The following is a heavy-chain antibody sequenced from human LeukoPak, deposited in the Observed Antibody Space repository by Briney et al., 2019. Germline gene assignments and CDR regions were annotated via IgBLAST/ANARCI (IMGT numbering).Heavy chain of an antibody. V-gene: IGHV1-24*01. D-gene: IGHD4-23*01. CDR2: FDPEDGET. CDR3: ATRGITVVNPHRTFDY. J-gene: IGHJ4*02. Sequence: APVKVSCKVFGYTLTELSIHRVRQAPGKGLEWMGGFDPEDGETIYAQKFQGRVTMTEDTSTDTAYMELSSLRSEDTAVYYCATRGITVVNPHRTFDYWGQGTLVTVSS. CDR1: GYTLTELS.